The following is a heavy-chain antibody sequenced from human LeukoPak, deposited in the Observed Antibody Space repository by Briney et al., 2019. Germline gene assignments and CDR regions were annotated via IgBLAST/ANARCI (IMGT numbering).Heavy chain of an antibody. CDR2: IYYSGST. D-gene: IGHD6-13*01. CDR1: GGSISSYY. Sequence: SETLSLTCTVSGGSISSYYWSWIRQPPGKGLEWIGYIYYSGSTNYNPSLKSRVTISVDTSKNQFSLKLSSVTAADTAVYYCARHGIAAAGPPNWFDPWGQGTLVTVSS. V-gene: IGHV4-59*08. CDR3: ARHGIAAAGPPNWFDP. J-gene: IGHJ5*02.